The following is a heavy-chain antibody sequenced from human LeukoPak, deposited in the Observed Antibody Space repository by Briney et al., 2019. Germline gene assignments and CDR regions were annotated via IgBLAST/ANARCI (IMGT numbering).Heavy chain of an antibody. CDR2: IKPDGSEK. V-gene: IGHV3-7*03. J-gene: IGHJ6*03. CDR3: ARVRPHPIIDV. D-gene: IGHD6-6*01. CDR1: GFTLSTYW. Sequence: GGSLRLSCAVSGFTLSTYWMSWVRQAPGKGLEWVANIKPDGSEKYYVDSLKGRLTISRDNGKNSVFLQMNSLRAEDTAVYYCARVRPHPIIDVWGKGTTVTVSS.